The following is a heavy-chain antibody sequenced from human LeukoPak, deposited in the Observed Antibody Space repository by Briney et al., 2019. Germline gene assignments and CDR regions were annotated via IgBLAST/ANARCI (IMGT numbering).Heavy chain of an antibody. D-gene: IGHD6-13*01. J-gene: IGHJ2*01. V-gene: IGHV4-38-2*01. Sequence: SETLSLTCAVYGGSFSSGYYWAWLRQPPGKGLEWDGSSYHSGTTFYNPSLKSRLTISLDMSKNQLSLNLTSVSAADTAVYFCARRGTSWPHWYFDLWGRGTLVTVSS. CDR1: GGSFSSGYY. CDR3: ARRGTSWPHWYFDL. CDR2: SYHSGTT.